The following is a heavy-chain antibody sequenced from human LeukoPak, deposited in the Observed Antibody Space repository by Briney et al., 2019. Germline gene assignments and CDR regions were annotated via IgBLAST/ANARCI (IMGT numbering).Heavy chain of an antibody. CDR2: INPSASST. D-gene: IGHD6-19*01. CDR1: GDTLTSYY. J-gene: IGHJ4*02. CDR3: ARDLKRGYSSGRYSWGTGSSNDY. V-gene: IGHV1-46*01. Sequence: GSSVKVSCKASGDTLTSYYMHWVRQAPGEGLEWMGIINPSASSTNYAQKFQGRVTMTTDTSTSTAYMELRSLRSDDTAVYYCARDLKRGYSSGRYSWGTGSSNDYWGQGTLVTVSS.